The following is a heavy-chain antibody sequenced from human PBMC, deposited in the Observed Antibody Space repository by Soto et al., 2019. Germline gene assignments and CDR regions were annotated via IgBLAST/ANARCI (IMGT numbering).Heavy chain of an antibody. V-gene: IGHV4-59*02. J-gene: IGHJ5*02. Sequence: SATLSLTCNVCGPSVNYGYCSWIRQPPGQGLEWIGFMYFGGSFNYNPSLTSRATISVETSKNQFSMKLTSVTASDTAVYYCARSYYDSTGFAVDPWGQGTLVTVS. CDR3: ARSYYDSTGFAVDP. CDR2: MYFGGSF. CDR1: GPSVNYGY. D-gene: IGHD3-22*01.